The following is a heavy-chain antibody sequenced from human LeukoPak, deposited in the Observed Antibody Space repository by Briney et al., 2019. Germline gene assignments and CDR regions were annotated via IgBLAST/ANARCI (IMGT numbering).Heavy chain of an antibody. CDR1: GYTFTSYD. Sequence: ASVKVSCKASGYTFTSYDINWVRQATGQGLEWMGWMNPNSGNTGYAQKFQGRVTMTRNTSISTAYMELSSLRSEDTAVYYCARGVVVAAVRYYYYYGMDVWGKGTTVTVSS. V-gene: IGHV1-8*01. CDR2: MNPNSGNT. J-gene: IGHJ6*04. D-gene: IGHD2-15*01. CDR3: ARGVVVAAVRYYYYYGMDV.